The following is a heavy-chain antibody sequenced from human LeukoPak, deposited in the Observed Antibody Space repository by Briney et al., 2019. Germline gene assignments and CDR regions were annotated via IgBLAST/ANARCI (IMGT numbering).Heavy chain of an antibody. CDR3: TRVVPAAIGDY. CDR2: IRSKAYGGTT. D-gene: IGHD2-2*01. V-gene: IGHV3-49*04. Sequence: GGSLRLSCTASGFTFGDYAMSWVRQAPGKGLEWVGFIRSKAYGGTTEYAASVKGRFTISRDDSKSIAYLQMNSLKTEDTAVYYCTRVVPAAIGDYWGQGTLGTVSS. J-gene: IGHJ4*02. CDR1: GFTFGDYA.